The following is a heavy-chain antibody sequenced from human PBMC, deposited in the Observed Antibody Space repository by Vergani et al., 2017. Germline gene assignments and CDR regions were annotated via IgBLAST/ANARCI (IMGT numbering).Heavy chain of an antibody. D-gene: IGHD3-9*01. J-gene: IGHJ4*02. Sequence: EVQLVESRGGLVKPGGSLRLSCAASGFTFSSYSMNWVRQAPGKGLEWVSSISSSSSYIYYADSVKGRFTISRDNAKNSLYLQMNSLEAEDTAVYYCAAGYFDWEFDYWGQGTLVTVSS. V-gene: IGHV3-21*01. CDR3: AAGYFDWEFDY. CDR1: GFTFSSYS. CDR2: ISSSSSYI.